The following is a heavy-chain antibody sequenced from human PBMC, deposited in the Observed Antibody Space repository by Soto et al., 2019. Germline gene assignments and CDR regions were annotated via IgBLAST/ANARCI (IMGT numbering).Heavy chain of an antibody. CDR2: ILYSGTT. Sequence: QVQLQESGPGLVKPSQTLSLTCTVSGGSISSGDYYWSWIRQPPGKGLEWIGYILYSGTTNYNPSLESRLTISVDTSKNPFSLKLTSGTAADTAVYYCARNGALDYWGRGTLVTVSS. CDR1: GGSISSGDYY. V-gene: IGHV4-30-4*01. D-gene: IGHD2-8*01. J-gene: IGHJ4*02. CDR3: ARNGALDY.